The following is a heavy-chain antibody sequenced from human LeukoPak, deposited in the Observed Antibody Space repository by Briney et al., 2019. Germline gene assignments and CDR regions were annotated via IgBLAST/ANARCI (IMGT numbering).Heavy chain of an antibody. CDR1: GGSISSYY. CDR3: ARRGADMATIPDYGYWYMDV. D-gene: IGHD5-24*01. CDR2: LYTSGST. V-gene: IGHV4-4*09. Sequence: PSETLSLTCTVSGGSISSYYWSWIRRPPGKGLEWIGYLYTSGSTDSNPSLKSRVTISEDTSKNQVSLKLRSVTASDTAVYYCARRGADMATIPDYGYWYMDVWGKGTTVTVSS. J-gene: IGHJ6*03.